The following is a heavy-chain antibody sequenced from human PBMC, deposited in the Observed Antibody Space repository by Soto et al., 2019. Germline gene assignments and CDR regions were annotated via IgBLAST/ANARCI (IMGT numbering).Heavy chain of an antibody. CDR2: IYYSGST. CDR3: ARDWYKPVDTAMVTHYYYYGMDV. CDR1: GGSISSYY. D-gene: IGHD5-18*01. Sequence: SETQSLTCTVSGGSISSYYWSWIRQPPGKGLEWIGYIYYSGSTNYNPSLKSRVTISVDTSKNQFSLKLSSVTAADTAVYYCARDWYKPVDTAMVTHYYYYGMDVWGQGTTVTVSS. V-gene: IGHV4-59*01. J-gene: IGHJ6*02.